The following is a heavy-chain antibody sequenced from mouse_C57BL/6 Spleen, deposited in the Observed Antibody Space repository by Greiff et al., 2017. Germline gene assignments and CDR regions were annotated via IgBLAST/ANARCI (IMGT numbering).Heavy chain of an antibody. J-gene: IGHJ1*03. Sequence: PGQGLEWIGRIYPGDGVTNYNGKFKGKATLTADNSSSTAYMQLRSLTSEDSAVDFWARRAGTSYWYFDVWGTGTTVTVSP. V-gene: IGHV1-82*01. CDR2: IYPGDGVT. CDR3: ARRAGTSYWYFDV. D-gene: IGHD3-3*01.